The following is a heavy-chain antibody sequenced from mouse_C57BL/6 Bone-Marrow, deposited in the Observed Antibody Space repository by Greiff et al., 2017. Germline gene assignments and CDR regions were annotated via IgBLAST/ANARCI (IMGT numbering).Heavy chain of an antibody. CDR2: INPGSGGT. V-gene: IGHV1-54*01. D-gene: IGHD2-3*01. CDR1: GYAFTNYL. J-gene: IGHJ3*01. Sequence: LVESGAELVRPGTSVKVSCKASGYAFTNYLIEWVKQRPGQGLEWIGVINPGSGGTNYNEKFKGKATLTADKSSSTAYMQLSSLTSEDSAVYFCARNGYSFAYWGQGTLVTVSA. CDR3: ARNGYSFAY.